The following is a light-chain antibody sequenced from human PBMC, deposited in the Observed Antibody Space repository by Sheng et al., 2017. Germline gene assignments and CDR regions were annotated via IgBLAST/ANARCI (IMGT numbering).Light chain of an antibody. CDR1: QSVYDN. Sequence: EVVLTQSPATLSLSPGERATLSCRASQSVYDNLAWYQQNPGHAPRLLIYDASKRATGIPARFSGSGSGTDFTLTISSLEPEDFAVYYCQQRDTRPRVTFGQGTTTGDQT. CDR2: DAS. V-gene: IGKV3-11*01. CDR3: QQRDTRPRVT. J-gene: IGKJ5*01.